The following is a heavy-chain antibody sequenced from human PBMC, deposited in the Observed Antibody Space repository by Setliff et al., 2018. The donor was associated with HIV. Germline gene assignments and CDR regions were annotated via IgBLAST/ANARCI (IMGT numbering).Heavy chain of an antibody. V-gene: IGHV4-59*11. CDR2: IYYSGST. D-gene: IGHD3-16*01. Sequence: SETLSLTCTVSGGSISSHYWSWIRQPPVKGLEWIGYIYYSGSTNYNPTLNSGSTHYNPSLKSRVTISLDTSKNQFSLKLSSVTAADTAVYYCARFGFGGSSGPWGQGTLVTVSS. CDR3: ARFGFGGSSGP. J-gene: IGHJ5*02. CDR1: GGSISSHY.